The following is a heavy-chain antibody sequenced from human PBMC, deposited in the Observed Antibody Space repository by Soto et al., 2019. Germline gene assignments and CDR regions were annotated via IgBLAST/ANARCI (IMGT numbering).Heavy chain of an antibody. CDR3: ARGVRASSGSYYFDY. Sequence: GGSLRLSCVASTFTVAGSWTHWVRHSPGKGPEWVANINDDGTDKYYGDSAKGRFTISRDNAKRSVFLQMNNLRVEDTAVYYCARGVRASSGSYYFDYWGQGALVTVSS. CDR1: TFTVAGSW. V-gene: IGHV3-7*04. D-gene: IGHD3-10*02. CDR2: INDDGTDK. J-gene: IGHJ4*02.